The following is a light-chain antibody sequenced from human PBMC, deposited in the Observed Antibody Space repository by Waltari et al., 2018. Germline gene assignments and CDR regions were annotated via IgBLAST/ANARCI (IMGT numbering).Light chain of an antibody. V-gene: IGLV2-23*01. J-gene: IGLJ3*02. CDR1: SSAVGHYNL. CDR2: EGS. Sequence: QSALTQPASVSGSLGQSITISCTGTSSAVGHYNLVSWYQQHPGKAPKLMIYEGSKRPSGVSNRFSGSKSASTASLTISGLQAEDEADYYCCSYAGSSTWVFGGGTKLTVL. CDR3: CSYAGSSTWV.